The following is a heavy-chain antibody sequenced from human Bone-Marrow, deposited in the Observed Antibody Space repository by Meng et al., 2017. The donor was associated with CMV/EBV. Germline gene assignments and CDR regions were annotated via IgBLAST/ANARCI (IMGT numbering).Heavy chain of an antibody. CDR3: ARAHPYDFWSGSV. Sequence: ASVKVSCKASGYTFTSYGISWVRQAPGQGLEWMGWMNPNSGNTGYAQKFQGRVTMTRDTSISTAYMELSRLRSDDTAVYYCARAHPYDFWSGSVWGQGTTVTVSS. V-gene: IGHV1-8*02. D-gene: IGHD3-3*01. J-gene: IGHJ6*02. CDR2: MNPNSGNT. CDR1: GYTFTSYG.